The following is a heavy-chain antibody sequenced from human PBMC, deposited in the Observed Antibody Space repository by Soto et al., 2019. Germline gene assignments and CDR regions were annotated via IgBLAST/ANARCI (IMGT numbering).Heavy chain of an antibody. V-gene: IGHV3-30-3*01. CDR2: ISYDGSNK. D-gene: IGHD6-13*01. Sequence: QVQLVESGGGVVQPGRSLRLSCAASGFTFSSYVMHWVRQAPGKGLEWVAVISYDGSNKYYADSVKGRFTISRDNSKNTLYLQMNSLRAEDTAVYYCAREGWDIAAAGTSLFFDYWGQGTLVTVSS. J-gene: IGHJ4*02. CDR3: AREGWDIAAAGTSLFFDY. CDR1: GFTFSSYV.